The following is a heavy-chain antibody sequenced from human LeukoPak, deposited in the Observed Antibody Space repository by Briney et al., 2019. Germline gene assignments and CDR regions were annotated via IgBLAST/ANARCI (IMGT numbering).Heavy chain of an antibody. D-gene: IGHD3-22*01. J-gene: IGHJ5*02. CDR1: GGSFSGYY. CDR3: ARGQIDLRITMIVVVRNNWFDP. Sequence: PSETLSLTCAVYGGSFSGYYWSWIRQPPGKGLEWIGEINHSGSTNYNPSLKSRVTISVDTSKNQSSLKLSSVTAADTAVYYCARGQIDLRITMIVVVRNNWFDPWGQGTLVTVSS. CDR2: INHSGST. V-gene: IGHV4-34*01.